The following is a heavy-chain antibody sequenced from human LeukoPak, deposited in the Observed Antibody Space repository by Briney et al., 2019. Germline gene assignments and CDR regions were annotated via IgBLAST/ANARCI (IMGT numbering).Heavy chain of an antibody. CDR2: IHTGGTT. D-gene: IGHD3-16*01. J-gene: IGHJ4*02. CDR1: GFDISYNY. V-gene: IGHV3-53*01. Sequence: GGSLRLSCAASGFDISYNYVGWVRQAPGKGLEWVSVIHTGGTTHYADSVKGRFTISKDNSNNTVYLQMNSVGVEDTAVYYCARVPWGVDGYLDYWGQGTLVTVSS. CDR3: ARVPWGVDGYLDY.